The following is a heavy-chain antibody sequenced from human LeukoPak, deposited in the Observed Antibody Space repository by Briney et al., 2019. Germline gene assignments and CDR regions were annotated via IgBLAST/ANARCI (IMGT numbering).Heavy chain of an antibody. V-gene: IGHV1-8*01. Sequence: GASVKVSCKTSGYPFRNYDINWVRQATGQGLEWMGWINPHSGKTGYAQKFQGRVTMTTDTSANTAYMDLSSLRSEDTAVYYCARANDILTGYSEYYFDYWGQGTLVTVSS. CDR3: ARANDILTGYSEYYFDY. CDR1: GYPFRNYD. D-gene: IGHD3-9*01. J-gene: IGHJ4*02. CDR2: INPHSGKT.